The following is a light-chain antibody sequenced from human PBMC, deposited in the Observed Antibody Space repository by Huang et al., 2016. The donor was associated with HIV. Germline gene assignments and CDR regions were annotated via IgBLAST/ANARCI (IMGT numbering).Light chain of an antibody. CDR2: DAS. CDR1: QSVSTY. V-gene: IGKV3-11*01. J-gene: IGKJ2*01. CDR3: QQRSSWYT. Sequence: EIVLTQSPATLSLSPGESATLSCRASQSVSTYLAWYQQKPGQAPRLLIYDASNRATGIPARFSGSGSGTDFTLTINSLEPEDFAIYYCQQRSSWYTFGQGTKLEIK.